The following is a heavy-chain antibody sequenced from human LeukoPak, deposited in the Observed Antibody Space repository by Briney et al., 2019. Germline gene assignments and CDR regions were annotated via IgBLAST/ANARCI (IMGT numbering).Heavy chain of an antibody. J-gene: IGHJ6*02. Sequence: GESLKISCKGSGYSFTSYWIGWVRQMPGKGLEWMGIIYPGDSDTRYSPSFQGQVTISADKSISTAYLQWSSLKASDTAMYYCARLAKGPHYYYGMDVWGQGTTVTVSS. CDR1: GYSFTSYW. D-gene: IGHD5-12*01. CDR2: IYPGDSDT. CDR3: ARLAKGPHYYYGMDV. V-gene: IGHV5-51*01.